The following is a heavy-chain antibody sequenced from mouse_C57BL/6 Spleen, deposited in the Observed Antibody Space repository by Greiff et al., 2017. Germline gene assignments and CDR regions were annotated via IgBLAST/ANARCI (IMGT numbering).Heavy chain of an antibody. Sequence: QVQLKQPGAELVKPGASVKLSCRASGYTFTSYWMQWVKQRPGQGLEWIGEIDPSDSYTNYNQKFKGKATLTVDTSSSTAYMQLSSLTSEDSAVYYCARWRGNYIDYWGQGTTLTVSS. J-gene: IGHJ2*01. V-gene: IGHV1-50*01. CDR1: GYTFTSYW. CDR2: IDPSDSYT. CDR3: ARWRGNYIDY.